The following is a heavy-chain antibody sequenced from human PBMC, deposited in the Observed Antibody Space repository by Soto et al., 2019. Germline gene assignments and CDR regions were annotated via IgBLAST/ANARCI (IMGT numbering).Heavy chain of an antibody. V-gene: IGHV3-33*01. J-gene: IGHJ4*02. CDR2: IWYDAINK. CDR3: ARGRVDGRELEL. D-gene: IGHD1-26*01. CDR1: GFTVRTYG. Sequence: VQLVESGGGVVQPGRSLRLSCAASGFTVRTYGMYWVRQAPGKGLEWVAVIWYDAINKYYADSVKGRFTISRDNSENTLYLQMNSLRAEDTAVYYCARGRVDGRELELWGQGTLVTVSS.